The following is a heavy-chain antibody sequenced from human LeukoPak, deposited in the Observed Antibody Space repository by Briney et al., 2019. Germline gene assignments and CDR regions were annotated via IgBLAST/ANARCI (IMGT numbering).Heavy chain of an antibody. D-gene: IGHD6-19*01. CDR3: ARDKGYSSGWPLDY. CDR2: ISSSSSAI. CDR1: GFTFSTYS. J-gene: IGHJ4*02. Sequence: GGSLRLSCAASGFTFSTYSMNWVRQAPGKGLEWVSYISSSSSAIYYADSVKGRFTISRDNAKNSLYLQMNSLRDEDTAVYYCARDKGYSSGWPLDYWDQGTLVTVSS. V-gene: IGHV3-48*02.